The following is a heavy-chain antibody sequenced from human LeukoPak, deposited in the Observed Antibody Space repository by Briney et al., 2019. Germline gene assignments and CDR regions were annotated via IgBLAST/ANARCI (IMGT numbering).Heavy chain of an antibody. CDR3: ARDPVSSGWRLPTEIDY. D-gene: IGHD3-22*01. V-gene: IGHV4-39*07. CDR2: IYYSGST. J-gene: IGHJ4*02. Sequence: PSETLSLTCTVSGGSISSSSYYWGWIRQPPGKGLEWIGSIYYSGSTYYNPSLKSRVTISVDTSKNQFSLKLSSVTAADTAVYYCARDPVSSGWRLPTEIDYWGQGTLVTVSS. CDR1: GGSISSSSYY.